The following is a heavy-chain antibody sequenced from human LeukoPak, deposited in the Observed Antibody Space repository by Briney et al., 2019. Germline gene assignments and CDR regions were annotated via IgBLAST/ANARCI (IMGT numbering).Heavy chain of an antibody. CDR1: GFSFHYYA. V-gene: IGHV3-7*01. Sequence: PGGSLRLSCAASGFSFHYYAMHWVRQAPGKGLEWVANIKLDGSEKYYVNSVKGRFTISRDNAKNSLNLQMNSLRAEDTAVYYCARETRGSYVPGLDSWGQGTLVTVSS. J-gene: IGHJ4*02. CDR3: ARETRGSYVPGLDS. CDR2: IKLDGSEK. D-gene: IGHD1-26*01.